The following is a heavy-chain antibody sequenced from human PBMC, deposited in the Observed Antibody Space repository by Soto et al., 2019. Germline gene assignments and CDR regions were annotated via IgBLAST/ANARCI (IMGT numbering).Heavy chain of an antibody. V-gene: IGHV1-69*01. D-gene: IGHD3-10*01. CDR3: TLSGNGHYYYGMDV. Sequence: QVQLVQSGAELKKPGSSVKVSCKASGGTFSSYAISWVRQAPGQGLEWMGGIIPIFGTANYAQKFQGRVTITADESTSTAYMELSRLRSADTAVYYCTLSGNGHYYYGMDVWGQVTTVTVSS. CDR2: IIPIFGTA. CDR1: GGTFSSYA. J-gene: IGHJ6*02.